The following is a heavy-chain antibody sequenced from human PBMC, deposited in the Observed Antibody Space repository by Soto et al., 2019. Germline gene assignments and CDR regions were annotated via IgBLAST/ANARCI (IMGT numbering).Heavy chain of an antibody. CDR3: AKYRRTEEEGYTLDY. J-gene: IGHJ4*02. CDR1: GDSISNYY. D-gene: IGHD6-13*01. Sequence: AETLSLTCTVSGDSISNYYWSWIRQPPGKRLEWIGYIYYTGSTTYNPSLESRVTMSVDTSKNQFSLKLNSVNAADTAVYYCAKYRRTEEEGYTLDYWGRGTLVTVSS. V-gene: IGHV4-59*01. CDR2: IYYTGST.